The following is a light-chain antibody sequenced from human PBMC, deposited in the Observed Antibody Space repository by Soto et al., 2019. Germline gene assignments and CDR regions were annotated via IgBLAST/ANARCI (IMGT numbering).Light chain of an antibody. Sequence: EIVLTQSPGTLSLSPGERATLSCRASQTVRNNYLAWYQQKPGQAPRLLIYDASSRATGIPDRLSGGGSGTDFTLTISRLEPEDFAVYYCQQFSSYPLTFGGGTKVDI. CDR3: QQFSSYPLT. J-gene: IGKJ4*01. V-gene: IGKV3-20*01. CDR1: QTVRNNY. CDR2: DAS.